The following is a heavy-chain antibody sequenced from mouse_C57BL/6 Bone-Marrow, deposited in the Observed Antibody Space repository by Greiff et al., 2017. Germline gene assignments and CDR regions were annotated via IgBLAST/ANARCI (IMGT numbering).Heavy chain of an antibody. J-gene: IGHJ2*01. CDR1: GFTFSSYT. V-gene: IGHV5-9*01. CDR2: ISGGGGNT. Sequence: EVQLEESGGGLVKPGGSLKLSCAASGFTFSSYTMSWVRQTPEKRLEWVATISGGGGNTYYPDNVKGRFTISRDNAKNTLYLQMSSLRSEDTALYYCARQATTVVTYFDYWGQGTTLAVSS. D-gene: IGHD1-1*01. CDR3: ARQATTVVTYFDY.